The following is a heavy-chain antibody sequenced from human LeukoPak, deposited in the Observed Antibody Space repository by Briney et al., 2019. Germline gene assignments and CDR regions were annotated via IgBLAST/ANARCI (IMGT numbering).Heavy chain of an antibody. CDR1: GITFSSHA. D-gene: IGHD2-2*01. V-gene: IGHV3-23*01. Sequence: TGGSLRLSCAASGITFSSHAMRWVRQAPGKGMEWVSAISGSGGTTYYADSVKGRFTISRDNSKDTLSLQMNSLRGEDTAVYYCAKVWCSSTSCYSGIYYYYGMDVWGKGTTVTVSS. J-gene: IGHJ6*04. CDR2: ISGSGGTT. CDR3: AKVWCSSTSCYSGIYYYYGMDV.